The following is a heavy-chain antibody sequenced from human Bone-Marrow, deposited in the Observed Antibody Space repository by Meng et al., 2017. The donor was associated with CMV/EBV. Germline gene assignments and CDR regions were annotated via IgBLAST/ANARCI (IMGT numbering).Heavy chain of an antibody. CDR1: GGSFSDYF. V-gene: IGHV4-34*01. D-gene: IGHD3-10*01. CDR2: INHSGST. CDR3: ARPRFRYGSGSYYY. J-gene: IGHJ4*02. Sequence: VQLQQWGAGLLQPAETLSPACAVYGGSFSDYFWTWIRQPPGKGLEWIGEINHSGSTKYNPSLKSRVTISVDTSKNQISLKLNSVTAADTAVYYCARPRFRYGSGSYYYWGQGTLVTVSS.